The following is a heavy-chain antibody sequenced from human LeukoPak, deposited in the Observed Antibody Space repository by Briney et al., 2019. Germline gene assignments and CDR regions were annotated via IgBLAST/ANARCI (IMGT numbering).Heavy chain of an antibody. D-gene: IGHD4-4*01. CDR1: GYTFTGYY. CDR2: INPNSGGT. CDR3: ARTPKDYSNFFDY. V-gene: IGHV1-2*02. Sequence: ASVKVSCKASGYTFTGYYMHWVRQAPGQGLEWMGWINPNSGGTNYAQRFQGRVTTTRDTSISTAYMELSRLRSDDTAVYYCARTPKDYSNFFDYWGQGTLVTVSS. J-gene: IGHJ4*02.